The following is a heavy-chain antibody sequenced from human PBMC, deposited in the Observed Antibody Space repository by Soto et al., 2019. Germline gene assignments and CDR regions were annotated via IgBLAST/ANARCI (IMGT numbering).Heavy chain of an antibody. Sequence: SLTCAVYGGSFSDYFWSWVRQPPGKGLEWIGESTHSGSSNYNPSLKSRVSISVDTSKNQFSLKLTSVTAADTAVYFCARGPYYSVNSGYLPFDDWGQGTLVTVSS. V-gene: IGHV4-34*01. CDR3: ARGPYYSVNSGYLPFDD. CDR2: STHSGSS. J-gene: IGHJ4*02. CDR1: GGSFSDYF. D-gene: IGHD5-12*01.